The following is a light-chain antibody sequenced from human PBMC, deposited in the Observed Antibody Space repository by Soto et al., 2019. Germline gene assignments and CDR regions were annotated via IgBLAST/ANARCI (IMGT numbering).Light chain of an antibody. Sequence: DTVLTQSPVTLSVSPGDSAIFYCRASETVLKKLAWYQQKPGQPPRLLIYGASIRATGIPDRFAGDGSGTDFTLTINSLQSEDFGVYSCQQYYGWPPWYTFGQGTQLEI. CDR3: QQYYGWPPWYT. CDR2: GAS. V-gene: IGKV3-15*01. J-gene: IGKJ2*01. CDR1: ETVLKK.